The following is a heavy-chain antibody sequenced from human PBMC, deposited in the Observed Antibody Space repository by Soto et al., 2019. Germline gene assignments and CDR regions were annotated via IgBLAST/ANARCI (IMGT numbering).Heavy chain of an antibody. D-gene: IGHD2-2*01. J-gene: IGHJ4*02. V-gene: IGHV1-8*01. Sequence: QVQLVQSGAEVKKPGASVKVSCEASGYTFTTNDIDWVRQASGQGLAWMGWMKPRTGDSGYAQDFQGRITMTRDTATSTAYMELSSLISEETAVYYCTRGGPAAGFDLWGQGTLVTVS. CDR1: GYTFTTND. CDR2: MKPRTGDS. CDR3: TRGGPAAGFDL.